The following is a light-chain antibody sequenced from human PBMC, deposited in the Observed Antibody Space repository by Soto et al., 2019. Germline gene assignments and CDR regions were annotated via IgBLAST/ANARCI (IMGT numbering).Light chain of an antibody. CDR2: DAS. CDR1: QSVGSF. CDR3: QQRSNWPPQST. V-gene: IGKV3-11*01. Sequence: EIVLTQSPATLSLSPGERATLSCRASQSVGSFLAWYQQKPGQAPRLLIYDASNRVTGIPARFSGSGSGTDFTLPISSLVPEDFAVYYCQQRSNWPPQSTFGPGTRVDNK. J-gene: IGKJ3*01.